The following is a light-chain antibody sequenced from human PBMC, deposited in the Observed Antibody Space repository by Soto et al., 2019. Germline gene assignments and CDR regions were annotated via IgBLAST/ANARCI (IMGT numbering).Light chain of an antibody. CDR2: AAS. V-gene: IGKV1-39*01. CDR1: QSISSY. J-gene: IGKJ1*01. CDR3: QQSYSHPST. Sequence: DIQMTQSPSSLSASVGDRVTITCRASQSISSYLNWYQQKPGKAPKLLIYAASSLQSGVPSRFSGSGSGTDLTLTISSLQPEDFATYYCQQSYSHPSTFGQGTKVEIK.